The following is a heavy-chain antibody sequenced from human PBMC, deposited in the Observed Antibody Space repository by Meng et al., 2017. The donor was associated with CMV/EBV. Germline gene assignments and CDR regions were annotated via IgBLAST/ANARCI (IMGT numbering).Heavy chain of an antibody. CDR2: INSDGSST. V-gene: IGHV3-74*01. J-gene: IGHJ3*02. D-gene: IGHD4-17*01. CDR1: GFTFSSYW. CDR3: ARGSRYGDRLTSMYDAFDI. Sequence: LSLTCAASGFTFSSYWMHWVRQAPGKGLVWVSRINSDGSSTSYADSVKGRFTISRDNAKNTLYLQMNSLRAEDTAVYYCARGSRYGDRLTSMYDAFDIWGQGTMVTVSS.